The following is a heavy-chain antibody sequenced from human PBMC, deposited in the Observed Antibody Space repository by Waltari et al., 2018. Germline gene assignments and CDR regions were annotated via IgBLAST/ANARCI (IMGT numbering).Heavy chain of an antibody. CDR3: ARRIAVAGTSHYYGMDV. CDR2: INAGNGNT. Sequence: QVQLVQSGAEVKKPGASVKVSCKASGYTFTSYAMHWVRPAPGQRLEWMGWINAGNGNTKYSQKFQGRVTITRDTSASTAYMELSSLRSEDTAVYYCARRIAVAGTSHYYGMDVWGQGTTVTVSS. CDR1: GYTFTSYA. V-gene: IGHV1-3*01. D-gene: IGHD6-19*01. J-gene: IGHJ6*02.